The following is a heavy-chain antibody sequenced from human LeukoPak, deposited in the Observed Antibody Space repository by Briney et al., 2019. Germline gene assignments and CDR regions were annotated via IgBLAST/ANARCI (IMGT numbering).Heavy chain of an antibody. J-gene: IGHJ4*02. V-gene: IGHV3-23*01. D-gene: IGHD5-12*01. CDR3: AKGAYDYIEMGYFDY. Sequence: PGGSLRLSCVASGFIINNNYVSWVRQAPGKGLEWVSLIVASSGSTFYADSVKGRFTISRDSSKNTLYLQMNSLRAEDMAVYYCAKGAYDYIEMGYFDYWGQGTLVTVSS. CDR1: GFIINNNY. CDR2: IVASSGST.